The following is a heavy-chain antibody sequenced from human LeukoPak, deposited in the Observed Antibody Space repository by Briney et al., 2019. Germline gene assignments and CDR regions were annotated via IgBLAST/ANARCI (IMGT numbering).Heavy chain of an antibody. CDR3: ARRYFDY. CDR2: IKQDGSEK. V-gene: IGHV3-7*03. CDR1: XXTXXXXX. J-gene: IGHJ4*02. Sequence: PGGSLRLSCAASXXTXXXXXXXWXRQAXXKGLEWVANIKQDGSEKYYVDSVKGRFTISRDNAKNSLYLQMNSLRAEDTAVYYCARRYFDYWGQGTLVTVSS.